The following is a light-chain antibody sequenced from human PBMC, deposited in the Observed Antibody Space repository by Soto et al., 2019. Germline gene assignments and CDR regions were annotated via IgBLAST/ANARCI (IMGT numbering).Light chain of an antibody. CDR2: DVT. V-gene: IGLV2-14*03. CDR1: NSDVGGYNY. Sequence: QSVLTQPASVSRLTGQSSTSSRTANNSDVGGYNYVSWYQHHPGKAPKIIIYDVTNRPSGVSNPFSGSKSGNTASLTISGLQPEDEADYYCSSYTTSNTRQIVFGTGTKVTVL. J-gene: IGLJ1*01. CDR3: SSYTTSNTRQIV.